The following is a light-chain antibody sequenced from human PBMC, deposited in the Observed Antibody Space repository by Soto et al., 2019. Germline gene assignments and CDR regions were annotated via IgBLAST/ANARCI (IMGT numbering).Light chain of an antibody. CDR1: SSDVGRYNY. V-gene: IGLV2-11*01. CDR2: DVS. Sequence: QSALTQPRSVSGSPGQSVTISCTGTSSDVGRYNYVSWYQHHPGTAPKVMIYDVSERPSGVPDRFSSSKSGNTASLTISGLQAEDEADYYCCSYAGSPRFVFGTGTKLTVL. CDR3: CSYAGSPRFV. J-gene: IGLJ1*01.